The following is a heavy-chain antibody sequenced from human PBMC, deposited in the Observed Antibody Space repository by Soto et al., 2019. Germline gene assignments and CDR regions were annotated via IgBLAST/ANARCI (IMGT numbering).Heavy chain of an antibody. V-gene: IGHV3-23*01. D-gene: IGHD3-3*01. CDR1: GFTISTFA. J-gene: IGHJ4*02. Sequence: GGSLRLSCAASGFTISTFAMTWVRQAPGKGLESVCGMTGSGATIHYADSVKGRFTISKDNSRNVLYLQMDYLRDEDTAVYYCAKDAVYDDGLWLMDSWGQGTLVTVSS. CDR3: AKDAVYDDGLWLMDS. CDR2: MTGSGATI.